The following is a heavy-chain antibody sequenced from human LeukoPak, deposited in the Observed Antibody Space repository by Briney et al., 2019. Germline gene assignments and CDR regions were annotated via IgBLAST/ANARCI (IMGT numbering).Heavy chain of an antibody. Sequence: GALRLSCAASGFTFSSYSMNWVRQAPGKGLEWVSSISSSSSYIYYADSVKGRFTISRDNAKNSLYLQMNSLRAEDTAVYYCARASSGWSFDYWGRGTLVTVSS. CDR2: ISSSSSYI. V-gene: IGHV3-21*01. CDR1: GFTFSSYS. D-gene: IGHD6-19*01. CDR3: ARASSGWSFDY. J-gene: IGHJ4*02.